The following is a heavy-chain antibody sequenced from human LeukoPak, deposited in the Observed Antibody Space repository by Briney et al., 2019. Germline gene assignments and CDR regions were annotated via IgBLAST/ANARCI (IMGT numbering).Heavy chain of an antibody. V-gene: IGHV3-48*03. CDR1: GFSFSTYE. CDR3: ARDLVVRGRWSWFDP. D-gene: IGHD3-10*01. CDR2: ISSSGSTI. J-gene: IGHJ5*02. Sequence: GGSLRLSCAASGFSFSTYEMNWVRQAPGKGLEWVSYISSSGSTIYYADSVKGRFTISRDNAKNSLYLQMNSLRAEDTAVYYCARDLVVRGRWSWFDPWGQGTLVTVSS.